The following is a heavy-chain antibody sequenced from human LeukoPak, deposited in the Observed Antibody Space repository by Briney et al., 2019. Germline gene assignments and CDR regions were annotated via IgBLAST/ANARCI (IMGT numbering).Heavy chain of an antibody. V-gene: IGHV5-51*01. J-gene: IGHJ4*02. Sequence: GESPKISCKGSGYSFTSYWIGWVRQMPGKGLEWMGIIYPGDSDTRYSPSFQGQVTISADKSISTAYLQWSSLKASDTAMYYCARRYCSSTSCYTYFDYWGQGTLVTVSS. CDR1: GYSFTSYW. CDR3: ARRYCSSTSCYTYFDY. D-gene: IGHD2-2*02. CDR2: IYPGDSDT.